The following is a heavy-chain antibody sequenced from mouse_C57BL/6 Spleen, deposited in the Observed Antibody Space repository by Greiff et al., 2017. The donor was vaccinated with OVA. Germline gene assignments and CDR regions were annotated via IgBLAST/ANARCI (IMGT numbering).Heavy chain of an antibody. CDR2: ISYDGSN. Sequence: VQLKESGPGLVKPSQSLSLTCSVTGYSITSGYYWNWIRQFPGNKLEWMGYISYDGSNNYNPSLKNRISITRDTSKNQFFLKLNSVTTEDTATYYCANLWLPYWYFDVWGTGTTVTVSS. CDR3: ANLWLPYWYFDV. CDR1: GYSITSGYY. D-gene: IGHD2-2*01. V-gene: IGHV3-6*01. J-gene: IGHJ1*03.